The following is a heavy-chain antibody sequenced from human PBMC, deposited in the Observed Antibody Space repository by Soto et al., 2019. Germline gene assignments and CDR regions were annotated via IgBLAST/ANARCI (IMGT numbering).Heavy chain of an antibody. J-gene: IGHJ4*02. CDR3: ARALSYYDGGGYWPRSWCFDY. Sequence: PSETLSLTGTVSGSSVCGYDLSWVRKSPGKGLEWNGYISDRGNTNYNPSLKSRVTISVDTSKDQFSLKLGSVPDADTAVYHCARALSYYDGGGYWPRSWCFDYWSQGTLVTVSS. D-gene: IGHD3-22*01. CDR2: ISDRGNT. V-gene: IGHV4-59*02. CDR1: GSSVCGYD.